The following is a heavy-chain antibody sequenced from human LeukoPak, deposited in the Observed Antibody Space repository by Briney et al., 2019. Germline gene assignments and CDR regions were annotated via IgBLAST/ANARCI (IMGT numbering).Heavy chain of an antibody. CDR1: EFSISRYW. J-gene: IGHJ4*02. CDR2: INQDGSEK. V-gene: IGHV3-7*03. Sequence: GGSLRLSCTASEFSISRYWLTWVRQAPGKGLEWVANINQDGSEKYYVDSVKGRFTISRDNAKNSLYLQMNSLRAEDTAVYFCGRSGVPFGADFWGQRTLVTVSS. D-gene: IGHD3-10*01. CDR3: GRSGVPFGADF.